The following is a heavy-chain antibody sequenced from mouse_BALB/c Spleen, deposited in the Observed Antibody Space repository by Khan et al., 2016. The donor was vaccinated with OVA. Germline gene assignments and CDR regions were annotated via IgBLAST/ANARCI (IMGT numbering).Heavy chain of an antibody. Sequence: QVQLKQSGPGLVAPSQSLSITCTVSGFSLTNYGVHWVRQPPGKGLEWLVVIWSDGSTNYNSVLKSRLSISKDNSTSQVFLKMNSLQTDDTAMYYCARWFYGYSSLYAMDYWGQGTSVTVSS. V-gene: IGHV2-6*02. D-gene: IGHD2-2*01. CDR3: ARWFYGYSSLYAMDY. CDR1: GFSLTNYG. J-gene: IGHJ4*01. CDR2: IWSDGST.